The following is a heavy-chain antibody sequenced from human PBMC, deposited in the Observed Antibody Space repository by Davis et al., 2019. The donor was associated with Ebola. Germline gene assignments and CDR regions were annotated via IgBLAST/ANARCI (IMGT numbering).Heavy chain of an antibody. CDR1: GFTFSDYG. J-gene: IGHJ5*02. V-gene: IGHV3-48*02. CDR2: ISGSGGPS. Sequence: PGGSLRLSCAASGFTFSDYGMNWVRQAPGKGLEWVAYISGSGGPSYYPDSVKGRFTISRDNAKNSLYLQMNSLRDEDTAVYYCARGRNWFDPWGQGTLVTVSS. CDR3: ARGRNWFDP.